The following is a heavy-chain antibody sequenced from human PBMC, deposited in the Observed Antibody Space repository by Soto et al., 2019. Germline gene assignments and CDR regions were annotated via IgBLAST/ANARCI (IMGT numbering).Heavy chain of an antibody. V-gene: IGHV3-21*01. D-gene: IGHD3-3*01. CDR3: ARAVLRFLEWASDEFDY. CDR2: ISSSSSYI. J-gene: IGHJ4*02. Sequence: GGSLRLSCAASGFTFSSYSMNWVRQAPGKGLEWVSSISSSSSYIYYADSVKGRFTISRDNAKNSLYLQMNSLRAEDTAVYYCARAVLRFLEWASDEFDYWGQGTLVTVSS. CDR1: GFTFSSYS.